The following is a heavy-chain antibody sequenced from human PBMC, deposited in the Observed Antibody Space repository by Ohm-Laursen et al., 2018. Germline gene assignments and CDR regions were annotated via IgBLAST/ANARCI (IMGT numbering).Heavy chain of an antibody. CDR3: ARVKQWLIYAFDI. D-gene: IGHD6-19*01. V-gene: IGHV4-39*01. Sequence: SETLSLTCTVSGGSISSSSYYWGWIRQPPGKGLEWIGSIYYSGSTYYNPSLKSRVTISVDTSKNQFSLKLSSVTAADTAVYCCARVKQWLIYAFDIWGQGTMVTVSS. J-gene: IGHJ3*02. CDR1: GGSISSSSYY. CDR2: IYYSGST.